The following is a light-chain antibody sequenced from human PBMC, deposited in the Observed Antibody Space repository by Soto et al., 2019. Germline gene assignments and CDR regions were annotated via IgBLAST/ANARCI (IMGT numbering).Light chain of an antibody. CDR3: QQYNNWIT. CDR1: QSIRAS. Sequence: EIVMTQSPATLSVSPGDRATLSCRASQSIRASLAWYQQKPGQTPRLLIYGASTRATGIPARFSGSGSGTEFTLTISSLQSEDFAVYYCQQYNNWITFGQGTRLEIK. J-gene: IGKJ5*01. V-gene: IGKV3-15*01. CDR2: GAS.